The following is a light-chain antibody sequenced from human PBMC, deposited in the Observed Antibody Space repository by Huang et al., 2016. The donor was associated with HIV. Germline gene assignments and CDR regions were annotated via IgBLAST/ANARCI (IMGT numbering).Light chain of an antibody. CDR3: QQSYSTPWT. V-gene: IGKV1-39*01. CDR1: KSISSY. Sequence: DIQMTQSPSSLSASVGDRVTITCRASKSISSYLNWYQQKPGKTPKLLIYAASTLQSGVPSMLSGSGSVTDFTLTISSLQPEDFATYYCQQSYSTPWTFGQGTKVEIK. CDR2: AAS. J-gene: IGKJ1*01.